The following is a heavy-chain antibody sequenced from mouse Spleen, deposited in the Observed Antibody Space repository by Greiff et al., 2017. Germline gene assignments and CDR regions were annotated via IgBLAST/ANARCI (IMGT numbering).Heavy chain of an antibody. CDR2: INPNNGGT. CDR3: ARSENYYGNYGFAY. CDR1: GYTFTDYY. V-gene: IGHV1-26*01. D-gene: IGHD2-1*01. J-gene: IGHJ3*01. Sequence: EVQLQQSGPELVKPGASVKISCKASGYTFTDYYMNWVKQSHGKSLEWIGDINPNNGGTSYNQKFKGKATLTVDKSSSTAYMELRSLTSEDSAVYYCARSENYYGNYGFAYWGQGTLVTVSA.